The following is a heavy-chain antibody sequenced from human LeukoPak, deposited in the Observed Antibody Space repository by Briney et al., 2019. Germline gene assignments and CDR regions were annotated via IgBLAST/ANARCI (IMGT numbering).Heavy chain of an antibody. J-gene: IGHJ1*01. CDR2: ISTYSEKP. V-gene: IGHV1-18*01. Sequence: ASVKVSCKASGYNFLSYGISWVRQAPGKGLEWMGWISTYSEKPSYALKFQGRVSVTRDTSASTAYMELSSLRSEDTAVYYCARGCGGDCPNAEYFHHWGQGTLVTVSS. D-gene: IGHD2-21*02. CDR3: ARGCGGDCPNAEYFHH. CDR1: GYNFLSYG.